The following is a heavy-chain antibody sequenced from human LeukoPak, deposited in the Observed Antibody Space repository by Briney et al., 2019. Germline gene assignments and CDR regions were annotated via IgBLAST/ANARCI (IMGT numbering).Heavy chain of an antibody. CDR1: GGSISSYY. J-gene: IGHJ4*02. CDR2: IYYSGST. Sequence: SETLSLTCTVSGGSISSYYWSWIRQPPGKGLEWIGYIYYSGSTNYNPSLKSRVTISVDTSKNQFSLKLSSVTAADTAVYYCARGGFGELSGYWGQGTPVTVSS. CDR3: ARGGFGELSGY. D-gene: IGHD3-10*01. V-gene: IGHV4-59*01.